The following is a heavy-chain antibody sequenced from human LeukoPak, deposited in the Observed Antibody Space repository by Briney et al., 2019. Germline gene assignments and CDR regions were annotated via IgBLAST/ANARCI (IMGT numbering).Heavy chain of an antibody. CDR1: GFTFSSYA. J-gene: IGHJ4*02. CDR2: ISGSGGST. V-gene: IGHV3-23*01. Sequence: GGSLRLSCAASGFTFSSYAMSWVRQAPGKGLEWVSTISGSGGSTYYADSVKGRFTISRDNSKNTLYLQMNSLRAEDTAVYYCATEVDYFDSSGYRQIDYWGQGTLVTVSS. D-gene: IGHD3-22*01. CDR3: ATEVDYFDSSGYRQIDY.